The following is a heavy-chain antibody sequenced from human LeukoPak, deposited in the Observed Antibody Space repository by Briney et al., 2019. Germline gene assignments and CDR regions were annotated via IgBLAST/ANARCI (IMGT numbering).Heavy chain of an antibody. CDR1: GGSITHYY. D-gene: IGHD3-10*01. CDR2: SYYSGST. V-gene: IGHV4-59*08. Sequence: SETLSLTCTVSGGSITHYYWTWIRQPPGTTLEWIGYSYYSGSTKYNPSLKSRVTISVDTSKNQVSLKLSSVTAADTAVYYCARAVNHYVSRTYYNHFDSWGQGMLVTVSS. CDR3: ARAVNHYVSRTYYNHFDS. J-gene: IGHJ4*01.